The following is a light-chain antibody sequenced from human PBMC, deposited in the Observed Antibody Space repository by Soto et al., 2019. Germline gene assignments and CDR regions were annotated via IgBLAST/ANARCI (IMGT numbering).Light chain of an antibody. CDR3: QQYNTYPET. V-gene: IGKV1-5*03. CDR1: QSIITW. CDR2: GAS. Sequence: DIQMTQSPSTLSASVGDRVTITCRASQSIITWLAWYQQKPGQAPKLLIFGASNLQSGVPLRFRGSGSGTDFTLTISSLQPDDFATYYCQQYNTYPETFGQGTKVDIK. J-gene: IGKJ1*01.